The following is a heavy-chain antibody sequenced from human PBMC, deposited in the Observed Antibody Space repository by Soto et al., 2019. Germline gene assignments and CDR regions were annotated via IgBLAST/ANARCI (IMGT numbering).Heavy chain of an antibody. Sequence: SETLSLTCTVSGGSISSYYWSWIRQPPGKGLEWIGYIYYSGSTNYNPSLKSRVIISVDTSKNQFSLKLSSVTAADTAVYYCARAKAPLYSSSWYWFDPWGQGTLVTVSS. CDR3: ARAKAPLYSSSWYWFDP. CDR2: IYYSGST. CDR1: GGSISSYY. J-gene: IGHJ5*02. D-gene: IGHD6-13*01. V-gene: IGHV4-59*08.